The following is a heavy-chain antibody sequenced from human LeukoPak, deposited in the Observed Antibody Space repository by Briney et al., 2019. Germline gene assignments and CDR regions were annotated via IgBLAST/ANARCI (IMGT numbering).Heavy chain of an antibody. CDR3: GRDWELRFHQGGLDY. V-gene: IGHV1-2*06. Sequence: ASVRVSCKASGYNVVGYYIHWVRQAPGQGLEWMGRINPRDGETSFAQKFQGRVTMTSDMSISTAHMELSGLRYDDTAVYYCGRDWELRFHQGGLDYWGQGALVTVSS. D-gene: IGHD3-3*01. CDR1: GYNVVGYY. CDR2: INPRDGET. J-gene: IGHJ4*02.